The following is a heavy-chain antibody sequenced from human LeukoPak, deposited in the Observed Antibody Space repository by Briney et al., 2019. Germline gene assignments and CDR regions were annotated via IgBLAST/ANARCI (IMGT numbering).Heavy chain of an antibody. Sequence: GGSLRLSCAASGFAFSDYYMSWIRQAPGKGLEWVSYISSSGSTIYYADSVKGRFTISRDNAKNSLYLQMNSLRAEDTAVYYCARVPGSNYNWFDPWGQGTLVTVSS. CDR3: ARVPGSNYNWFDP. D-gene: IGHD4-11*01. V-gene: IGHV3-11*01. CDR1: GFAFSDYY. CDR2: ISSSGSTI. J-gene: IGHJ5*02.